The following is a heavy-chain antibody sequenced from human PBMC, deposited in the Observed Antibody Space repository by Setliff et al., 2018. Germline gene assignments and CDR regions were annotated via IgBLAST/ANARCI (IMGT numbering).Heavy chain of an antibody. J-gene: IGHJ4*02. CDR1: GGSISSSSYY. D-gene: IGHD1-26*01. CDR2: ISGSGGST. Sequence: PSETLSLTCTVSGGSISSSSYYWGWIRQAPGKGLEWVSSISGSGGSTYYADSVKGRFTISRDNSNNALYLQMNSLRAEDTAIYYCAKGGYSGSHYFDYWGQGTLVTVSS. V-gene: IGHV3-23*01. CDR3: AKGGYSGSHYFDY.